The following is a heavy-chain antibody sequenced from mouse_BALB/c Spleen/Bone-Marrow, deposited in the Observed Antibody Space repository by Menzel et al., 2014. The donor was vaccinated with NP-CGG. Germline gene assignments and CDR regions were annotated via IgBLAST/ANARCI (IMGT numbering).Heavy chain of an antibody. V-gene: IGHV1S56*01. D-gene: IGHD2-4*01. CDR1: GYTFTSYY. Sequence: VQLQESGPELVKPGASVRISCTASGYTFTSYYIHWVKQRPGQGLEWIGWIYPGNVNTKYNEKFKGKATMTADKSSSTAYMQLSSLTSKDSAFYFCARDDYAYWGQGTLVTVSA. CDR2: IYPGNVNT. J-gene: IGHJ3*01. CDR3: ARDDYAY.